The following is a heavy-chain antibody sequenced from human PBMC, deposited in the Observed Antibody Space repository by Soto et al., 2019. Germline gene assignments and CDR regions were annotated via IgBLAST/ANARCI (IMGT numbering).Heavy chain of an antibody. CDR1: GGSISSYY. CDR2: IYYSGST. CDR3: ARHVIVVVPAANWFDP. J-gene: IGHJ5*02. V-gene: IGHV4-59*08. D-gene: IGHD2-2*01. Sequence: SETLSLTCTVSGGSISSYYWSWIRQPPGKGLEWIGYIYYSGSTNYNPSLKSRLTISVDTSKNQFSLKLSSVTAADTAVYYCARHVIVVVPAANWFDPWGQGTLVTVSS.